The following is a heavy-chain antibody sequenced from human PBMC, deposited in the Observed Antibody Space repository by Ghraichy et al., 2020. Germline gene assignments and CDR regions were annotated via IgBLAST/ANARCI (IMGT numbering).Heavy chain of an antibody. D-gene: IGHD2-8*01. CDR3: AKEGGNLLIVLMVYAIPVYFDY. CDR1: GFTFSSYA. Sequence: GGSLRLSCAASGFTFSSYAMSWVRQAPGKRLEWVSAISGSGGSTYYADSVKGRFTISRDNSKNTLYLQMNSLRAEDTAVYYCAKEGGNLLIVLMVYAIPVYFDYWGQGTLVTVSS. J-gene: IGHJ4*02. CDR2: ISGSGGST. V-gene: IGHV3-23*01.